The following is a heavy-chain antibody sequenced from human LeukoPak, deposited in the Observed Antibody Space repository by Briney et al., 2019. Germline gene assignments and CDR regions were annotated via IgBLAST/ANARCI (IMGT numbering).Heavy chain of an antibody. Sequence: ASVKVSCKASGYTFSDYYFHWMRQAPGQGLEWMGWINPNTGGTNYAQKFLGRVTMTRDTSISTVYMELSRLRSDDTAVYYCARVRHYGSGTFLWAPSFDIWGQGTTVTVSS. J-gene: IGHJ3*02. CDR2: INPNTGGT. V-gene: IGHV1-2*02. CDR1: GYTFSDYY. CDR3: ARVRHYGSGTFLWAPSFDI. D-gene: IGHD3-10*01.